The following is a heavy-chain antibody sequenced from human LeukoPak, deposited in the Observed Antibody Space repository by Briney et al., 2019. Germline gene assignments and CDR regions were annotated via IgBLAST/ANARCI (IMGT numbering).Heavy chain of an antibody. CDR1: GYTFTSYY. V-gene: IGHV1-46*01. D-gene: IGHD4-17*01. CDR3: ARGRENDYGDYTLDY. Sequence: ASVKVSCKASGYTFTSYYMHWVRQAPGQGLEWMGIINPSGGSTSYAQKFQGRVTMTRNTSISTAYMELSSLRSEDTAVYYCARGRENDYGDYTLDYWGQGTLVTVSS. CDR2: INPSGGST. J-gene: IGHJ4*02.